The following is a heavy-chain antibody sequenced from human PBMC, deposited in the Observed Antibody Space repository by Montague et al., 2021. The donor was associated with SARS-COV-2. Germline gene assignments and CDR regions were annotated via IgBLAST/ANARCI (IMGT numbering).Heavy chain of an antibody. J-gene: IGHJ6*02. CDR3: ARDFNVNGRSGWHYYYYGMDV. CDR1: GFTFSRYA. Sequence: SLRLSCAASGFTFSRYAMHWVRQAPGKVLEWVAVISYDGSNKNXXXSXXXRFXISRDNSKNTLYLLLNSLRGEATAVSYCARDFNVNGRSGWHYYYYGMDVWGQGTTVTVSS. CDR2: ISYDGSNK. D-gene: IGHD6-19*01. V-gene: IGHV3-30-3*01.